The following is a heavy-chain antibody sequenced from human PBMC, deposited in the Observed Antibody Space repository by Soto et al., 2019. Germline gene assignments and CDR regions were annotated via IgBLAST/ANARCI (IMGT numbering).Heavy chain of an antibody. Sequence: PGGSLRLSCAASGFTFSSYEMNGVRQAPGKGLEWVSYISSSGSTIYYADSVKGRFTISRDNAKNSLYLQMNSLRAEDTAVYYCARETHSSPFDPWGQGTLVTVSS. CDR1: GFTFSSYE. D-gene: IGHD6-13*01. CDR2: ISSSGSTI. V-gene: IGHV3-48*03. J-gene: IGHJ5*02. CDR3: ARETHSSPFDP.